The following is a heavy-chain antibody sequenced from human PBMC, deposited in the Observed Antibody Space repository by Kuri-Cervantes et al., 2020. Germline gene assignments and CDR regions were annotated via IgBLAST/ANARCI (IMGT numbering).Heavy chain of an antibody. Sequence: LSLPCAASGFTFSNAWMSWVRQAPGKGLEWVVVISQDGTFGQYADSVKGRFTISKDSSKNTLNLQMDSLGLEDAAVYYCAREGGSSGRAGYFDYWGQGTLVTVSS. CDR1: GFTFSNAW. D-gene: IGHD6-19*01. CDR2: ISQDGTFG. CDR3: AREGGSSGRAGYFDY. J-gene: IGHJ4*02. V-gene: IGHV3-30-3*01.